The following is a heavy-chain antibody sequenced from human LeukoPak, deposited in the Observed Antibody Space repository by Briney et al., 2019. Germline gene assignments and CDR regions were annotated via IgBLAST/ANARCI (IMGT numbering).Heavy chain of an antibody. V-gene: IGHV3-30-3*01. CDR2: ISYDGSNK. CDR3: ARGEEYRY. D-gene: IGHD3-16*02. Sequence: GGSLRLSCAASGFTFSSYAMHWVRQAPGKGLEWVAVISYDGSNKYYADSVKGRFTISRDNAKNSLYLQMNSLRAEDTAVYYCARGEEYRYWGQGTLVTVSS. CDR1: GFTFSSYA. J-gene: IGHJ4*02.